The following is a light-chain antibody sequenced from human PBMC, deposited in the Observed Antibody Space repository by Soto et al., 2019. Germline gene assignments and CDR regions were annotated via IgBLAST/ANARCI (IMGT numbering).Light chain of an antibody. CDR3: QQYNNWTPWT. Sequence: EIVMTQSPATLSVSPGERATLSCRASQSVSSNLAWYQQKPGQAPRLLIYGASTRATGIPARFIGSGSGTEFTLTISILQSEDFAVYYCQQYNNWTPWTFGQGTKVEIK. J-gene: IGKJ1*01. CDR2: GAS. V-gene: IGKV3-15*01. CDR1: QSVSSN.